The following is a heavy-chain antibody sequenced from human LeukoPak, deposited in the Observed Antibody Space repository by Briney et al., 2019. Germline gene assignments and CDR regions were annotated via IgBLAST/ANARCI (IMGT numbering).Heavy chain of an antibody. Sequence: GGSLRLSCEVSGFTFSSYHMNWVRQAPGKGLEWVASISSSGSYIYYADSVKGRFTISRDNARNSLYLQMNSLRAEDTAVYYCARDPYSGTYGDTYYYYMDVWGKGTTVTISS. CDR1: GFTFSSYH. CDR3: ARDPYSGTYGDTYYYYMDV. J-gene: IGHJ6*03. V-gene: IGHV3-21*01. CDR2: ISSSGSYI. D-gene: IGHD1-26*01.